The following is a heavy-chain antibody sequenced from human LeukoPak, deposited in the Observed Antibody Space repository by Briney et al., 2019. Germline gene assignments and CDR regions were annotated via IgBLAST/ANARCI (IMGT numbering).Heavy chain of an antibody. CDR3: ARWATSFDL. CDR2: INHNGTET. CDR1: GFTSRNYW. J-gene: IGHJ4*02. Sequence: PGGSLRLSCAASGFTSRNYWMSWVRQAPGKGLAWVANINHNGTETYYADSVTGRFTISRDNTKNSLFLHMDSLRAEDTAVYFCARWATSFDLWGQGALVTVSS. D-gene: IGHD3-3*01. V-gene: IGHV3-7*01.